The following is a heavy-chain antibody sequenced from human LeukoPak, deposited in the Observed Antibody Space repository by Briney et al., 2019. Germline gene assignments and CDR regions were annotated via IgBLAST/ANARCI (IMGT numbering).Heavy chain of an antibody. CDR1: GFTFEADG. CDR3: ASAAAYYYYQYMDV. J-gene: IGHJ6*03. V-gene: IGHV3-20*01. CDR2: INWNGDST. D-gene: IGHD6-13*01. Sequence: PGGSLRLSXAASGFTFEADGMSWVRQAQGKGLEWVSGINWNGDSTGYADSVKGRFTISRDNAKNALYLQMNSLRAEDTALYHCASAAAYYYYQYMDVWGKGTTVIVSS.